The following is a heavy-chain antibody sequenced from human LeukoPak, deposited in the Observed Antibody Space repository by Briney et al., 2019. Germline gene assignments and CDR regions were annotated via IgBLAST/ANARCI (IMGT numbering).Heavy chain of an antibody. CDR1: GGTFTHYV. CDR2: IAPISGTP. CDR3: ARGPNPSGWYAVEYYYYYMDV. Sequence: SVKVSCKASGGTFTHYVISWVRQAPGQGLEWMGGIAPISGTPMYAQTFQGRVTITADKSTNTSYMEMSSLTSEDTAVYYCARGPNPSGWYAVEYYYYYMDVWGKGTTVTVSS. V-gene: IGHV1-69*06. D-gene: IGHD6-19*01. J-gene: IGHJ6*03.